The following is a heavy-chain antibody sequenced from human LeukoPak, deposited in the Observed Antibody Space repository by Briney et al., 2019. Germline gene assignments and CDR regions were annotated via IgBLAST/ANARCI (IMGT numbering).Heavy chain of an antibody. CDR2: IRYDGSNT. CDR3: AKDQGYYDTSGYQYYFDY. V-gene: IGHV3-30*02. Sequence: GGPLRLSCAASGSTFSTSGMHWVRQAPGKGLEWVAFIRYDGSNTYYADYVKGRFTISRDNSKNTLYLQMNSLRPDDTAVYYCAKDQGYYDTSGYQYYFDYWGQGTLVTVSS. CDR1: GSTFSTSG. J-gene: IGHJ4*02. D-gene: IGHD3-22*01.